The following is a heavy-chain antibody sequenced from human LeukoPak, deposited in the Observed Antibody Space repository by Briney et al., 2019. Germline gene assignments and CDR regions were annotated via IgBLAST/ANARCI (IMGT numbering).Heavy chain of an antibody. Sequence: GSLRLSCAASGFTFRSYWMRWVRQAPGKGLVWVSYITTDGSSTSYADSVKGRFTISRDNAKDTLWLQMNSLRADDTAIYYCARGWHDAFDVWGQGTVVTVSS. V-gene: IGHV3-74*01. CDR1: GFTFRSYW. CDR2: ITTDGSST. J-gene: IGHJ3*01. CDR3: ARGWHDAFDV.